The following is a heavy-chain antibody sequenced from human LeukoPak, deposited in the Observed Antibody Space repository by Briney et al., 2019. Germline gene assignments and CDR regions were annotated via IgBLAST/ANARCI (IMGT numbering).Heavy chain of an antibody. CDR2: VYYTEST. V-gene: IGHV4-59*08. Sequence: SETLSLTCSVSGGSVSSYYWSWPRQPPGKGLEWIAYVYYTESTNYIPSLKSRVTMFEDKSKNHFSLRLYSVTVADTAVYYCARHFAYSSSSYFDYWGQGSLVSVSS. CDR3: ARHFAYSSSSYFDY. D-gene: IGHD6-6*01. CDR1: GGSVSSYY. J-gene: IGHJ4*02.